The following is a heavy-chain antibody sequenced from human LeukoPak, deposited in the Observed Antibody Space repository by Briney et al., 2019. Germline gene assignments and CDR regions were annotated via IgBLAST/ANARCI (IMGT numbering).Heavy chain of an antibody. J-gene: IGHJ4*02. D-gene: IGHD5-18*01. CDR3: ARYVDTTMLT. Sequence: GGSLRLSCAASGFTFSSYTMNWVRQAPGKGLEWVSYISSSSSAIYYADSVKGRFTISRDNAKNSLYLQMNSLRDEDTAVYYCARYVDTTMLTWGQGTLVTVSS. CDR2: ISSSSSAI. V-gene: IGHV3-48*02. CDR1: GFTFSSYT.